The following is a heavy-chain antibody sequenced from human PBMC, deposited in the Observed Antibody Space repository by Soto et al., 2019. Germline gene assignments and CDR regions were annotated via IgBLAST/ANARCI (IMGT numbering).Heavy chain of an antibody. CDR1: GGSISSSNW. CDR3: AREFSTYYYDSSGSLGAFDI. D-gene: IGHD3-22*01. V-gene: IGHV4-4*02. J-gene: IGHJ3*02. CDR2: IYHSGST. Sequence: QVQLQESGPGLVKPSGTLSLTCAVSGGSISSSNWWSWVRQPPGKGLEWIGEIYHSGSTNYNPSLKSRVTISVDKAKKQFSLKLSSVTAADTAVYYCAREFSTYYYDSSGSLGAFDIWGQGTMVTVSS.